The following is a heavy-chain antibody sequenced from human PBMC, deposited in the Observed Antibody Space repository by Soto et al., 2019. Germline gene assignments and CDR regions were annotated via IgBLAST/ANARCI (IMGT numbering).Heavy chain of an antibody. CDR3: ARDRRDCTNGVCYYWYFDL. V-gene: IGHV3-7*01. D-gene: IGHD2-8*01. J-gene: IGHJ2*01. CDR1: GFTFSSYW. Sequence: GGSLRLSCAASGFTFSSYWMSWVRQAPGKGLEWVANIKQDGSEKYYVDSVKGRFTISRDNAKNSLYLQMNSLRAEDTAVYYCARDRRDCTNGVCYYWYFDLWGRGTLVTVSS. CDR2: IKQDGSEK.